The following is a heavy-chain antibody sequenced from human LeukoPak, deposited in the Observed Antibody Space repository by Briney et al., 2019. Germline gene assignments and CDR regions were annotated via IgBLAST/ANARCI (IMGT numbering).Heavy chain of an antibody. Sequence: PGGSLRLSCAASGFTFSSYAMHWVRQAPGKGLEWVAVISYDGSNKYYADSVKGRFTFSRDNPKNTLYLQMNSLRAEDTAVYYCASSYGPDAFDIWGQGTMVTVSS. D-gene: IGHD5-18*01. CDR1: GFTFSSYA. CDR3: ASSYGPDAFDI. CDR2: ISYDGSNK. V-gene: IGHV3-30*04. J-gene: IGHJ3*02.